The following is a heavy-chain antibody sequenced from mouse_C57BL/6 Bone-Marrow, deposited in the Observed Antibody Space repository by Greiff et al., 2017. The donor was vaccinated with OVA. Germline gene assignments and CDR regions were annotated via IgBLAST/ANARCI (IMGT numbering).Heavy chain of an antibody. D-gene: IGHD1-1*01. V-gene: IGHV5-6*01. J-gene: IGHJ4*01. CDR3: ARRYYGSSYPYYYAMDY. CDR2: ISSGGSYT. CDR1: GFTFSSYG. Sequence: VQLKESGGDLVKPGGSLKLSCAASGFTFSSYGMSWVRQTPDKRLEWVATISSGGSYTYYPDSVKGRFTISRDNAKNTLYLQMSSLKSEDTAMYYCARRYYGSSYPYYYAMDYWGQGTSVTVSS.